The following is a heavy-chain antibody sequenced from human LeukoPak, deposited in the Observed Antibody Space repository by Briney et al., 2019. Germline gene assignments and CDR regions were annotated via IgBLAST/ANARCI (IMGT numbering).Heavy chain of an antibody. CDR3: ARAPWDYGSGSYSVQFDY. CDR2: MYYSGST. CDR1: GRSISSGDYY. D-gene: IGHD3-10*01. V-gene: IGHV4-30-4*01. Sequence: PSETLSLTCTVSGRSISSGDYYWRWVRQPPAEGLEWLGYMYYSGSTYYNPSLKSRVTISLHTSKNQFYLKLSSVTAADTAVYYCARAPWDYGSGSYSVQFDYWGQGTLVTVSS. J-gene: IGHJ4*02.